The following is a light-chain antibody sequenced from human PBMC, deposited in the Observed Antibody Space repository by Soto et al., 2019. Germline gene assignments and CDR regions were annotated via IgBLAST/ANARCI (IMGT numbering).Light chain of an antibody. CDR3: MQALQAPLT. Sequence: LGSNGYNYLDWCLQKPGQSPQLLIYLGSIRSFGVPDRLSGSGSGTDFILKISRVEAEDVGVYYCMQALQAPLTFGQGTKVDIK. V-gene: IGKV2-28*01. J-gene: IGKJ1*01. CDR2: LGS. CDR1: LGSNGYNY.